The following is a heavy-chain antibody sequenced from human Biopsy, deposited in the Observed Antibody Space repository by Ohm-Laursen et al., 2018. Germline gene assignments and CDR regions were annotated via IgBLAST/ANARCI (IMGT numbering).Heavy chain of an antibody. Sequence: SVKVSCNASGYTFTSHDINWVRQATGQGLGWMGWMSPNTGNTVYAQRFQDRVTMTSDTSTGTAYMELTSLTSDDTAVYFCARWETTLGRSLDSWGQGTLVAVSS. CDR2: MSPNTGNT. J-gene: IGHJ4*02. D-gene: IGHD1-26*01. V-gene: IGHV1-8*01. CDR3: ARWETTLGRSLDS. CDR1: GYTFTSHD.